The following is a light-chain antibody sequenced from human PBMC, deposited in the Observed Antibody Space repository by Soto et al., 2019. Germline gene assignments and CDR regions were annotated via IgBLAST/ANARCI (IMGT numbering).Light chain of an antibody. CDR2: GVS. V-gene: IGLV2-14*01. CDR1: SSDVGGYNY. CDR3: SSYTSSTTLV. Sequence: QSVLTQPASVSGSPGQSITISCTGTSSDVGGYNYVSWYQQHPGKAPKLLIYGVSNRPSGVSIRFSGSKSGNTASLTISGLQAEDEADYYCSSYTSSTTLVFGTGTKVTVL. J-gene: IGLJ1*01.